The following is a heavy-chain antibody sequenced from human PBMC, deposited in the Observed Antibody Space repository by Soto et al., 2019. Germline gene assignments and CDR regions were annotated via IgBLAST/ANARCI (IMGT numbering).Heavy chain of an antibody. V-gene: IGHV3-15*01. CDR1: GFTFSNAW. J-gene: IGHJ4*02. CDR2: IKSKTDGGTT. Sequence: KPGGSLRLSCAASGFTFSNAWMSWVRQAPGKGLEWVGRIKSKTDGGTTDYAAPVKGRFTISRDNSNNTLYLQMNSLKTADTAVYYCTAGAYYDFWSDLDPRDYWGQGTLVTVSS. CDR3: TAGAYYDFWSDLDPRDY. D-gene: IGHD3-3*01.